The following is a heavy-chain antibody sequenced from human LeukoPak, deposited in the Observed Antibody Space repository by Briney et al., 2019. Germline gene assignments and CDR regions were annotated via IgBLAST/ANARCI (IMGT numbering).Heavy chain of an antibody. Sequence: SQTLSLTCTVSGTSIRSGDYYWSWIRQPPGKGLEWIGYIYDSGSTYYNPSLKSRITISVDTSENRFSLKLSSVTATDTAVYYCARDCSGGSCYGAFDIWGQGTMVTVSS. CDR3: ARDCSGGSCYGAFDI. J-gene: IGHJ3*02. D-gene: IGHD2-15*01. CDR2: IYDSGST. V-gene: IGHV4-30-4*01. CDR1: GTSIRSGDYY.